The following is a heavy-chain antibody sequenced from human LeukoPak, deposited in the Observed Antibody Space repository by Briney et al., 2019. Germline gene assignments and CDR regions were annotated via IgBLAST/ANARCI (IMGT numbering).Heavy chain of an antibody. D-gene: IGHD2-2*02. CDR2: ISRDGSST. Sequence: GGSLRLSCAASGFVFSNYWMHWVRQAPGKGLLWLSRISRDGSSTSYADSVKGRFTISRDNAKNTLYLQMNSLRPEDTAVYYCARAWCSSTTCYSPYYYYGMDVWGRGTTATVSS. J-gene: IGHJ6*02. CDR1: GFVFSNYW. CDR3: ARAWCSSTTCYSPYYYYGMDV. V-gene: IGHV3-74*01.